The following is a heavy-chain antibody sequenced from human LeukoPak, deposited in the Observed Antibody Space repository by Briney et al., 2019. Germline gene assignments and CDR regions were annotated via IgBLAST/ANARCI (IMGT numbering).Heavy chain of an antibody. J-gene: IGHJ6*03. Sequence: GGSLRLSCAASGFSVSTKYMTWVRQAPGKGLAWVSVIFSGGTTYYADSVKGRFTVSRDNSKNMMYLQMNSLRAEDAAVYYCARFSGPGMQHYYYYMDVWGTGTTVTVSS. V-gene: IGHV3-53*01. CDR2: IFSGGTT. D-gene: IGHD3-10*01. CDR3: ARFSGPGMQHYYYYMDV. CDR1: GFSVSTKY.